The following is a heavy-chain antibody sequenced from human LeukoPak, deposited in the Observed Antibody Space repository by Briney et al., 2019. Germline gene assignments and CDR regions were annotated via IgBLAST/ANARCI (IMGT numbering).Heavy chain of an antibody. Sequence: SETLSLTCSVSGYSISSGYYWGWIRQPPGKGLEWIGIMYHSGRAYYNPSLKSRVTISIDTSKNQLSLKLTSVTAADTAVYFCARAVAHICTIRFEWYFDEWGQGTLATVSS. CDR3: ARAVAHICTIRFEWYFDE. CDR1: GYSISSGYY. CDR2: MYHSGRA. V-gene: IGHV4-38-2*01. J-gene: IGHJ4*02. D-gene: IGHD3-9*01.